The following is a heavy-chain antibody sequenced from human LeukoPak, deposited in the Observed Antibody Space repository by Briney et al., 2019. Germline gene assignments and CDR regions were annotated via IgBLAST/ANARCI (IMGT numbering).Heavy chain of an antibody. Sequence: PGGSLRLSCAASGFTFSSYEMNWVRQAPGKGLEWVSVIYSGGSTYYADSVKGRFTISRDNSKNTLYLQMNSLRAEDTAVYYCARDFTYGYNYGYWGQGTLVTVSS. V-gene: IGHV3-53*01. D-gene: IGHD5-24*01. J-gene: IGHJ4*02. CDR2: IYSGGST. CDR3: ARDFTYGYNYGY. CDR1: GFTFSSYE.